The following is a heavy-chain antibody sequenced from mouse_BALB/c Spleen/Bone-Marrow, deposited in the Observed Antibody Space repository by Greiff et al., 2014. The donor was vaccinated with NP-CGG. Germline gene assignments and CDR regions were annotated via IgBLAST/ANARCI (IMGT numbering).Heavy chain of an antibody. CDR1: GYSFTSYY. V-gene: IGHV1-66*01. J-gene: IGHJ2*01. CDR3: ARSGYVGNYPYFDY. CDR2: IFPGSGNT. D-gene: IGHD2-1*01. Sequence: QVQLQQSGPELVKPGASVKISCKASGYSFTSYYIHWVKQRPGQGLEWIGWIFPGSGNTKYNEKFKGKATLTADTSSSTAYMQLSSLTSEDPAVYFCARSGYVGNYPYFDYWGQGTTLTVSS.